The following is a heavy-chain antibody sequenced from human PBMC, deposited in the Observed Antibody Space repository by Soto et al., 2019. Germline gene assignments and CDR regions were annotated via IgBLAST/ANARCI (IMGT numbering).Heavy chain of an antibody. D-gene: IGHD6-19*01. CDR1: GFTFSSYA. J-gene: IGHJ4*02. CDR2: ISYDGSNK. Sequence: GVSLRLSCAASGFTFSSYAMHWVRQAPGKGLEWVAVISYDGSNKYYADSVKGRFTISRDNSKNTLYLQMNSLRAEDTAVYYCARDGIAVAGIPPYYFDYWGQGTLVTVSS. CDR3: ARDGIAVAGIPPYYFDY. V-gene: IGHV3-30-3*01.